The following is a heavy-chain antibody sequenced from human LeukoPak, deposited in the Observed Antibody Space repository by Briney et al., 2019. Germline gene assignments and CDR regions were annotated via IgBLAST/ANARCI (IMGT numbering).Heavy chain of an antibody. CDR3: ARRFYGSGSYYKTYYYYYMDV. Sequence: SETLSLTCTLSGGSISSYYWNWIRKPPGKGLEWIGEINHSGSTNYNPSLKSGVTISVDTSKNQFSLKLSSVTAADTAVYYCARRFYGSGSYYKTYYYYYMDVWGKGTTVTVSS. CDR2: INHSGST. CDR1: GGSISSYY. J-gene: IGHJ6*03. V-gene: IGHV4-34*01. D-gene: IGHD3-10*01.